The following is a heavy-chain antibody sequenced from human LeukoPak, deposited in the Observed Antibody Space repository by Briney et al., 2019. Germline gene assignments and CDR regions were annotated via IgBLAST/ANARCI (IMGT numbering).Heavy chain of an antibody. CDR2: ISSSSSYI. Sequence: PGGSLRLSCAASGFTFSSYSMNWVRQAPGKGLEWVSSISSSSSYIYYADSVKGRFTISRDNAKNSLYLQMNSLRAEDTAVYYCARSPYGDYGISWFDPWGQGTLVTVSS. V-gene: IGHV3-21*01. D-gene: IGHD4-17*01. CDR1: GFTFSSYS. J-gene: IGHJ5*02. CDR3: ARSPYGDYGISWFDP.